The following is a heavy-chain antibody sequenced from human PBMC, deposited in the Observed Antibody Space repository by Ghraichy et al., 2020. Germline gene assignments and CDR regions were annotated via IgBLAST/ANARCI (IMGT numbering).Heavy chain of an antibody. V-gene: IGHV1-18*01. J-gene: IGHJ4*02. CDR1: GYTFTSYG. Sequence: ASVKVSCKASGYTFTSYGISWVRQAPGQGLEWMGWISAYNGNTNYAQKIQGRVTMTTDTSTSTAYMELRSLRSDDTAVYYCARDGRNTWIQLWPDYWGQGTLVTVSS. D-gene: IGHD5-18*01. CDR2: ISAYNGNT. CDR3: ARDGRNTWIQLWPDY.